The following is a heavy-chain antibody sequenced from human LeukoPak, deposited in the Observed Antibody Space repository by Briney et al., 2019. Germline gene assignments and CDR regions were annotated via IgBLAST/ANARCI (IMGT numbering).Heavy chain of an antibody. V-gene: IGHV3-23*01. D-gene: IGHD6-19*01. CDR2: ISGSGDST. CDR3: AKDARWLAPGTFDI. Sequence: GGSLRLSCAASGFTFSTYAMNWVRQAPGKGLNWVSGISGSGDSTFYADSVKNRFTISRDNSKKTLYLQMNSLRADDTAVYYCAKDARWLAPGTFDIWGQGTMVTVS. J-gene: IGHJ3*02. CDR1: GFTFSTYA.